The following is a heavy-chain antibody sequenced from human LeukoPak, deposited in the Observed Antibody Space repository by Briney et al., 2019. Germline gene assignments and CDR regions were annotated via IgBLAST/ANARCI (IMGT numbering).Heavy chain of an antibody. D-gene: IGHD3-3*01. J-gene: IGHJ1*01. CDR1: GFTFSSYG. V-gene: IGHV3-30*02. Sequence: GGSLRLSCAASGFTFSSYGMHWVRQAPGKGLEWVAFIRYDGSNKYYADSVKGRFTISRDNSKNTLYLQMNSLRAEDTAVYYCAKDHVGSGQLGYFQHWGQGTLVTVSS. CDR3: AKDHVGSGQLGYFQH. CDR2: IRYDGSNK.